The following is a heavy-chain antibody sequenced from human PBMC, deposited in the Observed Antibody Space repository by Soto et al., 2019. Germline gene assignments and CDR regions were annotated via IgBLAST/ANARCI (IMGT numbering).Heavy chain of an antibody. CDR1: GFIFRSFW. V-gene: IGHV3-7*01. CDR3: ARYFDWVYDY. D-gene: IGHD3-9*01. Sequence: GGSLRLSCAASGFIFRSFWTSWVRQAPGKGPEWVANINHGGSDKYYVDSVKGRFTISRDNAKNSLFLEMNSLRVEDTAVYFCARYFDWVYDYWGQGTLVTVSS. CDR2: INHGGSDK. J-gene: IGHJ4*02.